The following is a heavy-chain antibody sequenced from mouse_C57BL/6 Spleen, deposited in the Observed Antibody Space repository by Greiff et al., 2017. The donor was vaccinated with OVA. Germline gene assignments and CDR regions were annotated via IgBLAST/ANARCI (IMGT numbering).Heavy chain of an antibody. Sequence: EVKLMESGGDLVKPGGSLKLSCAASGFTFSSYGMSWVRQTPDKRLEWVATISSGGSYTYYPDSVKGRFTISRDNAKNTLYLQMSSLKSEDTAMYYCARRPGTPSYYFDYWGQGTTLTVSS. CDR1: GFTFSSYG. D-gene: IGHD4-1*01. J-gene: IGHJ2*01. CDR3: ARRPGTPSYYFDY. V-gene: IGHV5-6*02. CDR2: ISSGGSYT.